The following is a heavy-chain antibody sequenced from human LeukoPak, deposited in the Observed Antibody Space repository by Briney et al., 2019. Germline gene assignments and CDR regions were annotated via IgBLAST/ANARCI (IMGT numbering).Heavy chain of an antibody. Sequence: PGGSLRLSCAASGFTFSNYAVHRVRQAPGKGLEWVAGIAYDGSHKDYADSVKGRFTISRDNSKNTVDLQMNSLRAEDTAVYSCARSLAFWGQGTLVTVSS. V-gene: IGHV3-30*04. CDR3: ARSLAF. J-gene: IGHJ4*02. CDR1: GFTFSNYA. CDR2: IAYDGSHK.